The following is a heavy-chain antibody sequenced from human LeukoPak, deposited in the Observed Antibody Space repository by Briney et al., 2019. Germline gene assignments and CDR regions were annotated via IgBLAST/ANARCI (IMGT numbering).Heavy chain of an antibody. CDR2: ISSSGSTI. D-gene: IGHD6-6*01. J-gene: IGHJ3*02. CDR1: GFTFSDYY. V-gene: IGHV3-11*01. CDR3: AKDLREYSSSPRNAFDI. Sequence: GGSLRLSCAASGFTFSDYYMSWIRQAPGKGLEWVSYISSSGSTIYYADSVKGRFTISRDNSKNTLYLQMNSLRAEDTAVYYCAKDLREYSSSPRNAFDIWGQGTMVTVSS.